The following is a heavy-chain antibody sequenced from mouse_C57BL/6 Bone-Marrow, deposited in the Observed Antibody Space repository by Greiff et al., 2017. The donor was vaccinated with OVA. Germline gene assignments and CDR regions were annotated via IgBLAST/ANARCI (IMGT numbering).Heavy chain of an antibody. Sequence: QVQLKESGPGLVAPSQSLSITCTVSGFSLTSYAISWVRQPPGKGLEWLGVIWNGGGTNYNSALKSRLSISKDNSKSQVFLKMNSLQTDDTARYYCARTASWFAYWGQGTLVTVSA. CDR1: GFSLTSYA. J-gene: IGHJ3*01. CDR3: ARTASWFAY. V-gene: IGHV2-9-1*01. CDR2: IWNGGGT.